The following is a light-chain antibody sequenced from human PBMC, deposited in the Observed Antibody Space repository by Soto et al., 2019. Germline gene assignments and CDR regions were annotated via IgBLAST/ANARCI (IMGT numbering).Light chain of an antibody. CDR2: GTS. CDR1: QSVRGD. J-gene: IGKJ1*01. Sequence: TQFPGTLSASPGERVILSCRASQSVRGDLAWFQQKPGRSPRLLIYGTSTRASGVPDRFSGSGSGTDLTLTINSLQSEDFEVYFCQQCNNWPWTFGPGTKVDIK. V-gene: IGKV3-15*01. CDR3: QQCNNWPWT.